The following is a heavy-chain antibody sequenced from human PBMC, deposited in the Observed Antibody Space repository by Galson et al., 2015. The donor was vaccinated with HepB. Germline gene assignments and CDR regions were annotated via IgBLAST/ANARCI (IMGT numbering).Heavy chain of an antibody. CDR3: ARRISLVRGIITKPDYYYGMDV. D-gene: IGHD3-10*01. Sequence: SLRLSCAASGFTFSSYTMNWVRQAPGRGLEWISYISATSDNKFPADSVKGRFTISRDNAKDSVYLQLDSLRAEDTAVYYCARRISLVRGIITKPDYYYGMDVWGQGTTVTVAS. J-gene: IGHJ6*02. V-gene: IGHV3-21*04. CDR1: GFTFSSYT. CDR2: ISATSDNK.